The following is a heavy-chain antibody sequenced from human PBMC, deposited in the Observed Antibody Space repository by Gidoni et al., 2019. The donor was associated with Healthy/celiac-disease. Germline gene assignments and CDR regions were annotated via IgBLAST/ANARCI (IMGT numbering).Heavy chain of an antibody. Sequence: QVQLVQSGAEVKNPGSSVKVYCKASGGTFRRYSSSWVRQAPGQGLEWMGGIIPIFGTANYAQKFQGRVTITADESTSTAYMELSSLRSEDTAVYYCARDPATIFGVVMAPRDYGMDVWGQGTTVTVSS. CDR3: ARDPATIFGVVMAPRDYGMDV. CDR2: IIPIFGTA. D-gene: IGHD3-3*01. V-gene: IGHV1-69*01. CDR1: GGTFRRYS. J-gene: IGHJ6*02.